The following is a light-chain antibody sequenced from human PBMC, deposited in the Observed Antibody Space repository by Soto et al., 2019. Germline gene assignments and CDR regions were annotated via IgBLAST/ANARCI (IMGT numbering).Light chain of an antibody. J-gene: IGKJ1*01. CDR3: QQYNNWPTWT. V-gene: IGKV1-9*01. CDR2: AAS. Sequence: IKLTQSASVLSASVGERVTITCRASQGISHYLAWYQQKPRKAPSLLIYAASTLQSGVPSRFSGSGSETEFTLTISSLQAEDSAVYFCQQYNNWPTWTFGQGTKVDIK. CDR1: QGISHY.